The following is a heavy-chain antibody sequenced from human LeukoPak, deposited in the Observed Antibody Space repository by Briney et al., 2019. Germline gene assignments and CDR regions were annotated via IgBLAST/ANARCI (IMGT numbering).Heavy chain of an antibody. D-gene: IGHD2-15*01. J-gene: IGHJ4*02. V-gene: IGHV3-23*01. CDR3: AKTGGGFIVVLVAA. Sequence: GGSLRLSCAASGFTFSSYAMSWFRRAPGRGLDWFSGISGSGGSTYYADSVKGRFTISRDNSKNTLYLQMNSLRAEDTALYYCAKTGGGFIVVLVAAWGQGTLVTVSS. CDR1: GFTFSSYA. CDR2: ISGSGGST.